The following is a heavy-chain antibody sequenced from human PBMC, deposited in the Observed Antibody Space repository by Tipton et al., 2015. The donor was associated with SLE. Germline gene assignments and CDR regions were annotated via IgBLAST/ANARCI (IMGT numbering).Heavy chain of an antibody. D-gene: IGHD5-12*01. CDR1: GFTFSSHW. V-gene: IGHV3-74*01. Sequence: SLRLSCTASGFTFSSHWIHWVRQAPGKGLVWVSRVNGDGTSTNYADSVKGRFTISRDNAKNTLYLQMNTLTAEDTAVYYCARTLSGYSPQTWGQGTLVTVSS. CDR3: ARTLSGYSPQT. CDR2: VNGDGTST. J-gene: IGHJ5*02.